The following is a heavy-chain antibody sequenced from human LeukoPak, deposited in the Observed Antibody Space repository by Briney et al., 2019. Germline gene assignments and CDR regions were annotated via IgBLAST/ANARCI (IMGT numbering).Heavy chain of an antibody. CDR2: INPNSGGT. CDR1: GHTFTGYY. Sequence: ASVKVSCKASGHTFTGYYMHWVRQAPGQGLEWMGWINPNSGGTNYAQKFQGRVTMTRDTSISTAYMELSRLRSDDTAVYYCARDSSSSSDYYMDVWGKGTTVTVSS. D-gene: IGHD6-6*01. CDR3: ARDSSSSSDYYMDV. J-gene: IGHJ6*03. V-gene: IGHV1-2*02.